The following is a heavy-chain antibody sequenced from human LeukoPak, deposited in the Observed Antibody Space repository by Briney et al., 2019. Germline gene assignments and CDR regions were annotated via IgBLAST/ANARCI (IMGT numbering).Heavy chain of an antibody. Sequence: GGSLRLSCAASGFTFSSYAMSWVRQAPGKGLEWVSAISGSGGSTYYADSVKGRFTISRDNSKNTLYLHMYTLRAEDTAMYHCARETYYSDGTGAFDYWGQGTLVTVSS. D-gene: IGHD3-22*01. V-gene: IGHV3-23*01. J-gene: IGHJ4*02. CDR2: ISGSGGST. CDR3: ARETYYSDGTGAFDY. CDR1: GFTFSSYA.